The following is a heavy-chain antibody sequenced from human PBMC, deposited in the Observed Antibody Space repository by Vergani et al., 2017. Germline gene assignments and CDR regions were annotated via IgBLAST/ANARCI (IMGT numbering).Heavy chain of an antibody. D-gene: IGHD3-10*01. CDR2: INPSGGST. J-gene: IGHJ6*02. Sequence: QVQLVQSGAEVKKPGASVKVSCKASGYTFTSDYMHWVRQAPGQGLEWMGIINPSGGSTSYAQKFKGRVTMTRDTSTSTVYMELSSLRSEDTAVYYCARDRIRNYGSGSYTPGYYYYGMDVWGQGTTVTFSS. V-gene: IGHV1-46*01. CDR1: GYTFTSDY. CDR3: ARDRIRNYGSGSYTPGYYYYGMDV.